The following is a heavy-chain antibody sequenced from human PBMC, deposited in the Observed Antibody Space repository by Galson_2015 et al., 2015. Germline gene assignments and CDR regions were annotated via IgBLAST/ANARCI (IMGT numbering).Heavy chain of an antibody. V-gene: IGHV1-69*13. CDR2: IIPIFGTA. J-gene: IGHJ6*03. D-gene: IGHD3-10*01. CDR1: GGTFSSYA. CDR3: ARQLYYYGSGSYRTRSYYYYYMDV. Sequence: SVKVSCKASGGTFSSYAISWVRQAPGQGLEWMGGIIPIFGTANYAQKFQGRVTITADESTSTAYMELSSLRSEDTAVYYCARQLYYYGSGSYRTRSYYYYYMDVGGKGTTVTVSS.